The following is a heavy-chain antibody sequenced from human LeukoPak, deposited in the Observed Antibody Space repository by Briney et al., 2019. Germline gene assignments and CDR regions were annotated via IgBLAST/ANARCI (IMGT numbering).Heavy chain of an antibody. V-gene: IGHV1-8*01. CDR1: GYTFTSYD. Sequence: ASVKVSCKASGYTFTSYDINWVRQAPGQGLEWMGWMNPNSGNTGYAQKFQGRVTMTRNTSISTAYMELSSLRSEDTAVYYCARGLNGIVVVPPDYWGQGTLVTVSS. CDR3: ARGLNGIVVVPPDY. CDR2: MNPNSGNT. J-gene: IGHJ4*02. D-gene: IGHD3-22*01.